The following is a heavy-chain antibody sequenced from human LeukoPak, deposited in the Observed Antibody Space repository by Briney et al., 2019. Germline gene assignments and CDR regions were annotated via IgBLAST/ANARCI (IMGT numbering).Heavy chain of an antibody. Sequence: GSLRLYCAATGFPFSTYWMSWVRQAPGKGLEWVANINQDGTEKYYVDSVKGRFPISRDNNQHSLYLQMNSLRSEDSALYFCAKGGSTHWHSVGYFDFWGQGTLVAVSS. D-gene: IGHD2-15*01. V-gene: IGHV3-7*03. J-gene: IGHJ4*02. CDR1: GFPFSTYW. CDR2: INQDGTEK. CDR3: AKGGSTHWHSVGYFDF.